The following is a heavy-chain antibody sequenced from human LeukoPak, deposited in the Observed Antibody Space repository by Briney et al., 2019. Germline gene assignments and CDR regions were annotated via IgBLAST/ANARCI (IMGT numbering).Heavy chain of an antibody. CDR2: IYYSGSI. Sequence: KSSETLSLTCTVSGGSISSSSYHWGWIRLPPGKGLEWIGYIYYSGSINYNPSLKSRVTISVDTSKNQFSLKLRSVTAADTAVYYCARYSGSYSGFDYWGQGTLVTVSS. J-gene: IGHJ4*02. D-gene: IGHD1-26*01. CDR1: GGSISSSSYH. CDR3: ARYSGSYSGFDY. V-gene: IGHV4-61*05.